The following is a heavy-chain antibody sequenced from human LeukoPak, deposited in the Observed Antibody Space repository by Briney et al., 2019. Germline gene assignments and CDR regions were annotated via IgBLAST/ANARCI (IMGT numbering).Heavy chain of an antibody. CDR2: ISYDGSNK. Sequence: PGRSLRLSCAASGFTFSSYAMHWVRQAPGKGLEWVAVISYDGSNKYYADSVKGRFTISRDNSKNTLYLQMNSLRAEDTAVYYCARGFPESDWGQGTMVTVSS. V-gene: IGHV3-30-3*01. CDR1: GFTFSSYA. D-gene: IGHD1-14*01. CDR3: ARGFPESD. J-gene: IGHJ3*01.